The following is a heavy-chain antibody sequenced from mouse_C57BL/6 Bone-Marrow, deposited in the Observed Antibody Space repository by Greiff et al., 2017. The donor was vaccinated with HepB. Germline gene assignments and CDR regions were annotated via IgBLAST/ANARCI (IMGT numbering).Heavy chain of an antibody. Sequence: EVKLVESGGGLVQPGGSMKLSCAASGFTFSDAWMDWVRQSPEKGLEWVTEIRNKANNHATYYAESVKGRFTISRDDSKSSVYLQMNSLRAEDTGIYYCRASDGYYGYFDVWGTGTTVTVSS. CDR3: RASDGYYGYFDV. CDR1: GFTFSDAW. CDR2: IRNKANNHAT. J-gene: IGHJ1*03. D-gene: IGHD2-3*01. V-gene: IGHV6-6*01.